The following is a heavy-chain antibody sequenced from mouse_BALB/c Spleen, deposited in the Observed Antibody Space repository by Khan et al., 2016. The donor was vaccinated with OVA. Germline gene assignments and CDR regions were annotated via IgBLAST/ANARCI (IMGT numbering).Heavy chain of an antibody. V-gene: IGHV2-6-1*01. Sequence: QVQLKQSGPGLVAPSQSLSITCTISGFSLTNYGVHWIRQPPGKGLEWLVVMWSDGSTTYNSALKSRLTISTDTSKSQVFLKMNSIQTDDTAMYFCARQPYYHYNIMDYWGQGTSVTVSS. CDR2: MWSDGST. D-gene: IGHD2-10*01. CDR1: GFSLTNYG. CDR3: ARQPYYHYNIMDY. J-gene: IGHJ4*01.